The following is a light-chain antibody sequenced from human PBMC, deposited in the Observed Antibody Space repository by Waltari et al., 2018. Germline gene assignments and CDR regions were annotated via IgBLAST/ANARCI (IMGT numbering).Light chain of an antibody. Sequence: SYELTQPPSVSVSPGQTASITCSGDKLGDKYACWYQQKPGQSPVLVIYQERKRPSGIPERFSGSNSGNTATLTISGTQAMDEADYYCQAWDSSTAWVFGGGTKLTVL. J-gene: IGLJ2*01. V-gene: IGLV3-1*01. CDR3: QAWDSSTAWV. CDR2: QER. CDR1: KLGDKY.